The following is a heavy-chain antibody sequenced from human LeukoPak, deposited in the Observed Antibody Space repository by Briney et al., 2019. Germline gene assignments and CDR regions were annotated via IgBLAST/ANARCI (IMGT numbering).Heavy chain of an antibody. V-gene: IGHV3-30*02. CDR1: GFTFSSYG. D-gene: IGHD5-12*01. Sequence: GGSLRLSCAASGFTFSSYGMHWVRQAPGKGLEWVAFIRYDGSNKYYADSVKGRFTISRDNSKNTLYLQMNSLRAEDTAVYYCAKDWPAGGYDPYYFDYWGQGTLVTVSS. CDR3: AKDWPAGGYDPYYFDY. CDR2: IRYDGSNK. J-gene: IGHJ4*02.